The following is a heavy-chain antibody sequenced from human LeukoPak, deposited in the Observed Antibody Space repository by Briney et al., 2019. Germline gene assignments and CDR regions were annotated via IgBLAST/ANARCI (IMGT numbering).Heavy chain of an antibody. CDR2: INPNRGST. V-gene: IGHV1-46*01. CDR3: ARVTEYYGSGSYRDAFDI. Sequence: ASVKVSCKASGYTFTSYYMYWVRQAPGQGLEWMGIINPNRGSTSYAQKFQGRVTMTRDMSTSTVYMELRSLRSDDTAVYYCARVTEYYGSGSYRDAFDIWGQGTLVTVSS. J-gene: IGHJ4*02. D-gene: IGHD3-10*01. CDR1: GYTFTSYY.